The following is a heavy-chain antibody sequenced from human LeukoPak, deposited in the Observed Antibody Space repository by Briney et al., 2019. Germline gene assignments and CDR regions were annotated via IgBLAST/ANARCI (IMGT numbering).Heavy chain of an antibody. CDR3: AKSYYYDSSGYGPRGRYYYYGMDV. J-gene: IGHJ6*02. D-gene: IGHD3-22*01. Sequence: PGGSLRLSCAASGFTFSSYGMHWVRQAPGKGLEWVAVISYDGSNKYYADSVKGRFTISRDNSKNTLCLQMNSLRAEDTAVYYCAKSYYYDSSGYGPRGRYYYYGMDVWGQGTTVTVSS. CDR2: ISYDGSNK. V-gene: IGHV3-30*18. CDR1: GFTFSSYG.